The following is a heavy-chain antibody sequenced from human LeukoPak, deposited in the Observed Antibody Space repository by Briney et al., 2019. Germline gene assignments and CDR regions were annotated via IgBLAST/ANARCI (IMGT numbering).Heavy chain of an antibody. Sequence: GGSLRLSCAASGFTFSSYAMHWVRQAPGKGLEWVSAISGSGGSTYYADSVKGRFTISRDNSKNTLYLQMNSLRAEDTAVYYCAAPGSIVVVPAAIFDYWGQGTLVTVSS. CDR1: GFTFSSYA. J-gene: IGHJ4*02. D-gene: IGHD2-2*02. CDR2: ISGSGGST. V-gene: IGHV3-23*01. CDR3: AAPGSIVVVPAAIFDY.